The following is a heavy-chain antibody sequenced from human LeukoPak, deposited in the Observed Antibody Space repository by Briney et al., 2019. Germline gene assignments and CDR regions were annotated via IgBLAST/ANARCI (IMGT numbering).Heavy chain of an antibody. Sequence: SVKVSCKTSGGTFSSYAISWVRQAPGQGLEWMGGIIPIFGTANYAQKFQGRVTITADESTSTAYMELSSLRSEDTAVYYCARGTAATIYYYYGMDVWGQGTTVTVSS. V-gene: IGHV1-69*13. D-gene: IGHD2-15*01. J-gene: IGHJ6*02. CDR3: ARGTAATIYYYYGMDV. CDR2: IIPIFGTA. CDR1: GGTFSSYA.